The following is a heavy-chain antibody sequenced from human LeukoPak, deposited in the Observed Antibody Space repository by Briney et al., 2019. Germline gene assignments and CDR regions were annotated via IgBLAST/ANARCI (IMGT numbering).Heavy chain of an antibody. V-gene: IGHV1-2*02. J-gene: IGHJ4*02. CDR1: GYTFTGYY. D-gene: IGHD3-22*01. Sequence: GASVKVSCKASGYTFTGYYMHWVRQAPGQGLEWMGWINPNSGGTNYAQKFQGRVTMTRDTSISTAYMELSRLRSDDTAVYYCARSLTVIVVALGYWGQGTLVTVSS. CDR2: INPNSGGT. CDR3: ARSLTVIVVALGY.